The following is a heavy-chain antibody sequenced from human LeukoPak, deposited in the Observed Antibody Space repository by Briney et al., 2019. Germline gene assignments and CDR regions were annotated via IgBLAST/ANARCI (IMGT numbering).Heavy chain of an antibody. J-gene: IGHJ5*02. D-gene: IGHD2-15*01. CDR1: GFTFTSSA. CDR3: ARLPMVVADRATFDP. CDR2: IVVGSGNT. Sequence: SVKVSCKASGFTFTSSAVQWVRQARGQRPEWIGWIVVGSGNTNYAQKFQERVTITRDMSTSTAYMELSSVTAADTAVYYCARLPMVVADRATFDPWGQGTLVTVSS. V-gene: IGHV1-58*01.